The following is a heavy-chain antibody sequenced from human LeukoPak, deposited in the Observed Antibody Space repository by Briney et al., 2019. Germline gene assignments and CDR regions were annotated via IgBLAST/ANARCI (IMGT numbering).Heavy chain of an antibody. V-gene: IGHV3-9*01. CDR2: ISWNSGSI. D-gene: IGHD1-26*01. Sequence: GGSLRLSCAASGFTFDDYAMHWVRQAPGKGLEWVSGISWNSGSIGYADSVKGRFTISRDNSNNRLYLQMSGLTAADTAVCYCAKDRSIGTYYTFDHWGQGTLVTVSS. CDR1: GFTFDDYA. CDR3: AKDRSIGTYYTFDH. J-gene: IGHJ4*02.